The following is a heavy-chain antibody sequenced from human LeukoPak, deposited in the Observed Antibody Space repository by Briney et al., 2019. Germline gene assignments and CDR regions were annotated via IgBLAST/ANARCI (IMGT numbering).Heavy chain of an antibody. CDR3: AKTLYIAAAPGGFDY. Sequence: GASVKVSCKASGYTFTSYAMNWVRQAPGQGLEWMGWINTNTGNPTYAQGFTGRFVFSLDTSVSTAYLQISSLKAEDTAVYYCAKTLYIAAAPGGFDYWGQGTLVAVSS. J-gene: IGHJ4*02. CDR2: INTNTGNP. V-gene: IGHV7-4-1*02. D-gene: IGHD6-13*01. CDR1: GYTFTSYA.